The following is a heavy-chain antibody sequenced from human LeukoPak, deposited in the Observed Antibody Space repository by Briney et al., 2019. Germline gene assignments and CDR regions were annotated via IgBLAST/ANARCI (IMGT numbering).Heavy chain of an antibody. D-gene: IGHD6-19*01. CDR2: IYSGGTT. V-gene: IGHV3-66*01. Sequence: GGSLRLSCAASGFTVSTTYMSWVRQAPGKGLEWVSVIYSGGTTYYADSVKGRFTISRDDSKNMIYLEMSSLKAEDTAVYYCAKERSLEIAVAGTIFDYWGQGTLVTVSS. CDR1: GFTVSTTY. J-gene: IGHJ4*02. CDR3: AKERSLEIAVAGTIFDY.